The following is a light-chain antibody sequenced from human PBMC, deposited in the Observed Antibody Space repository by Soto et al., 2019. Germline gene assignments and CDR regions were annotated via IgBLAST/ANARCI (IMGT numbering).Light chain of an antibody. Sequence: QTALTQPASVSGSPGQSITISCTGTSSDVGGYKYVSWYQQHPGEAPKLMIYDVSNRPSGVSNRFSGSKSGNTASLTISGLQAEDEADYYCCSYTSSSTRVFGTGTKLTVL. V-gene: IGLV2-14*01. CDR2: DVS. J-gene: IGLJ1*01. CDR3: CSYTSSSTRV. CDR1: SSDVGGYKY.